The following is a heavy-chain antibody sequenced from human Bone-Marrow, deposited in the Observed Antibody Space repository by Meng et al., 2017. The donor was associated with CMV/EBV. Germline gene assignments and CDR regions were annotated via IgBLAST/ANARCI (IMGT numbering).Heavy chain of an antibody. D-gene: IGHD2-21*02. CDR1: GDSISRYY. Sequence: SETLSLTCTVSGDSISRYYWSWIRQPPGKGLEWIGYIYYSGSTNLNPSLKSRVTISVDTSKNQFSLKLSSVTAADTALYNCARGLPNGYAFDIWGQGTGVTVSS. J-gene: IGHJ3*02. CDR2: IYYSGST. CDR3: ARGLPNGYAFDI. V-gene: IGHV4-59*01.